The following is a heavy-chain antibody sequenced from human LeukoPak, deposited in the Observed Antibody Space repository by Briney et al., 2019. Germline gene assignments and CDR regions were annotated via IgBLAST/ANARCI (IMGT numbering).Heavy chain of an antibody. CDR2: ISGSGDST. CDR1: GLTFNNHA. V-gene: IGHV3-23*01. J-gene: IGHJ4*02. D-gene: IGHD4-17*01. CDR3: AKRPSDYGDYVTYFDY. Sequence: PGGSLRLSCAASGLTFNNHAMSWVRQSPGKGLEWVSVISGSGDSTRYAESVKGRFTISRDNSKNTVYLQMSSLRDEDTAVYYCAKRPSDYGDYVTYFDYWGQGTLVTVSS.